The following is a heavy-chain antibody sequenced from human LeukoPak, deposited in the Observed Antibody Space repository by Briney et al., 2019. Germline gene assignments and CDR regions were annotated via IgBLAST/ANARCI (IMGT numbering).Heavy chain of an antibody. V-gene: IGHV4-59*08. D-gene: IGHD4-17*01. CDR1: GGSFSSYY. CDR2: IYYSGST. J-gene: IGHJ4*02. CDR3: AGGPAYGDYLFDY. Sequence: KSSETLSLTCTLSGGSFSSYYGSWVRQPPGKGLEWIGYIYYSGSTNYNPSLKSRVTISVDTSNNQFSLKLSSVTAADTAVYYCAGGPAYGDYLFDYWGQGTLVTVSS.